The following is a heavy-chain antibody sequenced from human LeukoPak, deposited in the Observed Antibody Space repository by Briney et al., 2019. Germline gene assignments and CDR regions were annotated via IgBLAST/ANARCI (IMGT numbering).Heavy chain of an antibody. V-gene: IGHV1-2*02. D-gene: IGHD6-19*01. J-gene: IGHJ4*02. CDR2: INPNSGGT. CDR3: ARPRYSSGWYGFDY. CDR1: GYTFTGYY. Sequence: VSVKVSCKASGYTFTGYYMHWVRQAPGQGLEWMGWINPNSGGTNYAQKFQGRVTMTRDTSISTAYMELSRLRSDDTAVYYCARPRYSSGWYGFDYWGQGTLVTVSS.